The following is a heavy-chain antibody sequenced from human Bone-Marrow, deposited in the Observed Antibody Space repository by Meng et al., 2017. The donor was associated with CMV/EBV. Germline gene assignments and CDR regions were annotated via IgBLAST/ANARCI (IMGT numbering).Heavy chain of an antibody. CDR3: ATDPNWGTL. CDR1: QLIFSTYD. V-gene: IGHV3-21*01. CDR2: IGRSGTDV. Sequence: GQLVASGGGLVQPGGSLRLSCAVSQLIFSTYDMNWVRQAPGKGLEWVSSIGRSGTDVSYADSVKGRFTISRDIPKNSLYLQMNSLRAEDTAVYYCATDPNWGTLWGQGALVTVSS. D-gene: IGHD7-27*01. J-gene: IGHJ4*02.